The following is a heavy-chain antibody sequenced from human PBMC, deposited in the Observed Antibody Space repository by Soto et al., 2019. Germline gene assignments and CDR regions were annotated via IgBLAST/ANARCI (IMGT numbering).Heavy chain of an antibody. V-gene: IGHV4-34*01. J-gene: IGHJ5*02. D-gene: IGHD6-6*01. CDR1: GGSFSGYY. Sequence: QVQLQQWGAGLLKPSETLSLTCAVYGGSFSGYYWSWIRQPPGKGLEWIGEINHSGRTNYNPYLKSRVTISVDTSKTQFSLTLSSVTAADTAVYYCARARPYSSSSSWFDPWGQGTLVTVSS. CDR2: INHSGRT. CDR3: ARARPYSSSSSWFDP.